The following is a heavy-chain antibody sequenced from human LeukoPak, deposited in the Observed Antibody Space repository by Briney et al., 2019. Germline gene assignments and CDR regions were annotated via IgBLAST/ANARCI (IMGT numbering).Heavy chain of an antibody. CDR1: GGSFSDYY. V-gene: IGHV4-34*01. CDR3: AGSGYRRGRPTSTYMDV. Sequence: PSETLSLTCAVYGGSFSDYYWSWIRQPPGKGLAWIGEINHGGSTNYNPSLKSRVTISVDTSKNQFSLKLSSVTAADTAVYYCAGSGYRRGRPTSTYMDVWGKGTTVTVSS. D-gene: IGHD6-25*01. CDR2: INHGGST. J-gene: IGHJ6*03.